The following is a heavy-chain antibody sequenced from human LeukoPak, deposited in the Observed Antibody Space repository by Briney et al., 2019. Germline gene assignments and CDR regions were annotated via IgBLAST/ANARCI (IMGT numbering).Heavy chain of an antibody. D-gene: IGHD2-2*03. CDR1: GGTFSSYA. J-gene: IGHJ5*02. CDR2: IIPILGTA. CDR3: ARAYGGYCSSTSCWEPIHWFDP. V-gene: IGHV1-69*13. Sequence: GASVKVSCKAFGGTFSSYAISWVRQAPGQGLEWMGGIIPILGTANYAQKFQGRVTITADESTSTAYMELSSLRSEDTAVYYCARAYGGYCSSTSCWEPIHWFDPWGQGTLVTVSS.